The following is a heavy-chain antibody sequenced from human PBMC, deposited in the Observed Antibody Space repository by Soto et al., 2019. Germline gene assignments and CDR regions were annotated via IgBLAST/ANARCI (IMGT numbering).Heavy chain of an antibody. D-gene: IGHD6-19*01. CDR1: GGTFSSYA. J-gene: IGHJ4*02. CDR3: ARALYHSSGSTHYFDY. V-gene: IGHV1-69*01. CDR2: IIPIFGTA. Sequence: QVQLVQSGAEVKKPGSSVKVSCKASGGTFSSYAISWVRQAPGQGLEWMGGIIPIFGTANYAQKFQGRVTITADESTSTAYMELSSLRSEDTAVYYCARALYHSSGSTHYFDYWGQGTLVTVSS.